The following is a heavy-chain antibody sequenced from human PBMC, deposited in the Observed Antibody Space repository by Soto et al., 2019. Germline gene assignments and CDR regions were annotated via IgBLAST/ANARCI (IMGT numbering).Heavy chain of an antibody. J-gene: IGHJ3*02. CDR3: ARVERFLEWLPDDAFDI. CDR1: GYTFTSYY. CDR2: INPSGGST. D-gene: IGHD3-3*01. V-gene: IGHV1-46*01. Sequence: ASVKVSCKASGYTFTSYYMHWVRQAPGQGLEWMGIINPSGGSTSYAQKFQGRVTMTRDTSTSSVYMGLSSLRSEDTAVYYCARVERFLEWLPDDAFDIWGQGTMVTVSS.